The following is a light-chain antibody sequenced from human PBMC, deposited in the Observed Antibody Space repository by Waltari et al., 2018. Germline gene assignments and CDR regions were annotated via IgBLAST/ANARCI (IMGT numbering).Light chain of an antibody. CDR2: RNN. CDR3: AAWDDSLV. Sequence: QSVLTQPPSASGTPGQRVTISCYGSSSNIGSNYVYWYQQRPGTAPKLLIYRNNQRPSGVPDRFSVSKSGTSASLAIIGLRSEDEADYYCAAWDDSLVFGGGTKLTVL. CDR1: SSNIGSNY. J-gene: IGLJ3*02. V-gene: IGLV1-47*01.